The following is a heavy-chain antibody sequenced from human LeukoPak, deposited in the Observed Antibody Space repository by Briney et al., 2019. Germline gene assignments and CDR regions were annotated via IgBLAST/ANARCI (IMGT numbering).Heavy chain of an antibody. Sequence: GGSLRLSCAASGFTSSTYWMSRVRQAPGKGLEWVGNIKQDGSEKYYVDSVKGRFTISRDNAKNSLYLQMISLRAEDTAIYYCARDYYGSGSHDYWGQGTLVTVSS. CDR1: GFTSSTYW. CDR3: ARDYYGSGSHDY. CDR2: IKQDGSEK. D-gene: IGHD3-10*01. V-gene: IGHV3-7*01. J-gene: IGHJ4*02.